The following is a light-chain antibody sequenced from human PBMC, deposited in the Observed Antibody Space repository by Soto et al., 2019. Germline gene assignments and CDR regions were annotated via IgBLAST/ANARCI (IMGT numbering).Light chain of an antibody. J-gene: IGLJ1*01. Sequence: QSVLTQPASVSGSPGQSITISCTGTSSDVGGYNYVSWYQQHPGKAPKLMIYDVSNRPSGVSNRFSGSKSGNTASLTISGLQAEDEDDYYCSSCTSSSTPLYVFGTGTKVT. CDR2: DVS. V-gene: IGLV2-14*01. CDR3: SSCTSSSTPLYV. CDR1: SSDVGGYNY.